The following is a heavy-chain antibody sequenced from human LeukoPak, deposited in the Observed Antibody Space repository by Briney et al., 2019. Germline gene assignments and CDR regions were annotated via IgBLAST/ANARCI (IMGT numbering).Heavy chain of an antibody. CDR3: AILRVAAGSYYFDY. J-gene: IGHJ4*02. CDR1: GFTFSSYA. V-gene: IGHV3-7*01. CDR2: IKQDGSEK. Sequence: AGGSLRLSCAASGFTFSSYAMSWVRQAPGKGLEWVANIKQDGSEKYYVDSVKGRFTISRDNAKNSLYLQMNSLRAEDTAVYYCAILRVAAGSYYFDYWGQGTLVTVSS. D-gene: IGHD6-13*01.